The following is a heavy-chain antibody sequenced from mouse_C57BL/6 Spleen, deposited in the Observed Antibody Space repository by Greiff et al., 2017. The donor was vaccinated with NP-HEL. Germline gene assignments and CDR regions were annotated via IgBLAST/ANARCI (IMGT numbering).Heavy chain of an antibody. V-gene: IGHV1-76*01. J-gene: IGHJ4*01. CDR2: IYPGSGNT. Sequence: QVQLKESGAELVRPGASVKLSCKASGYTFTDYYINWVKQRPGQGLEWIARIYPGSGNTYYNEKFKGKATLTAEKSSSTAYMQLSSLTSEDSAVYFCARGGYSNYGDAMDYWGQGTSVTVSS. CDR3: ARGGYSNYGDAMDY. D-gene: IGHD2-5*01. CDR1: GYTFTDYY.